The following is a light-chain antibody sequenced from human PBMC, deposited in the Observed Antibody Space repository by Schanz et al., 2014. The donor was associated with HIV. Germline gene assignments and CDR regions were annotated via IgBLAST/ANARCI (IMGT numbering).Light chain of an antibody. CDR3: HSYDNSLSGGL. V-gene: IGLV2-8*01. J-gene: IGLJ2*01. CDR1: SSDVGGYNY. Sequence: QSALTQPPSASGSPGQSVTISCTGTSSDVGGYNYVSWYQQHPGKAPKLMIYEVSKRPSGVPDRFSGSKSGNTASLTVSGLQAEDEADYYCHSYDNSLSGGLFGGGTKLTVL. CDR2: EVS.